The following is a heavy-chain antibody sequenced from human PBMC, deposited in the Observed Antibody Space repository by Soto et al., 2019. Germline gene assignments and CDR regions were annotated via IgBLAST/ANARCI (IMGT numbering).Heavy chain of an antibody. CDR1: GFTFSNAW. D-gene: IGHD2-2*01. CDR3: TTDSKIPGFGFDY. Sequence: GGSLRLSCAASGFTFSNAWMSWVRQAPGKGLEWVGRIKSKTDGGTTDYAAPVKGRFTISSDDSKNTLYLQMNSLKTEDTAVYYCTTDSKIPGFGFDYWGQGTLVTVSS. CDR2: IKSKTDGGTT. J-gene: IGHJ4*02. V-gene: IGHV3-15*01.